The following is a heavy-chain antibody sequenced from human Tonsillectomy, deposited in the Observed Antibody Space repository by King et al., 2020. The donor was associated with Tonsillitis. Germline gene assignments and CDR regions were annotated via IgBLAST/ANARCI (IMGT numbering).Heavy chain of an antibody. D-gene: IGHD3-9*01. CDR2: INPKSGGT. CDR1: GYTFTGYY. V-gene: IGHV1-2*02. J-gene: IGHJ4*02. Sequence: QLVQSGAEVKKPGASVKVSCKASGYTFTGYYIHWVRQAPGQGLEWMGWINPKSGGTKCAQKFQGSVTMTRDTSITTAYVELARLRSDDTAMYYCATSTFDILTGPFKDWGQGTLVTVSS. CDR3: ATSTFDILTGPFKD.